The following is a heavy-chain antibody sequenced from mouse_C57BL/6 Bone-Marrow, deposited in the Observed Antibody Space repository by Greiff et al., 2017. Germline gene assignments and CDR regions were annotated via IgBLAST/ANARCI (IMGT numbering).Heavy chain of an antibody. CDR3: ARYNDGCEGAPFDY. D-gene: IGHD2-3*01. V-gene: IGHV1-81*01. J-gene: IGHJ2*01. Sequence: QVQLQQSGAELARPGASVKLSCKASGYTFTSYGISWVKQRPGQGLEWIGEIYPRSGNTYYTEKFKGKATMTADKSSSTAYLQLRSQTSEDSAVYFCARYNDGCEGAPFDYWGQGTTLTVSA. CDR1: GYTFTSYG. CDR2: IYPRSGNT.